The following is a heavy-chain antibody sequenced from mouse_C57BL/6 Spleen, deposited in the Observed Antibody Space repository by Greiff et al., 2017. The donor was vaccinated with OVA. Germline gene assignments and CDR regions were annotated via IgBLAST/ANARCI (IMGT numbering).Heavy chain of an antibody. CDR2: ISSGSSTI. CDR1: GFTFSDYG. D-gene: IGHD2-1*01. J-gene: IGHJ3*01. V-gene: IGHV5-17*01. Sequence: EVKLVESGGGLVKPGGSLKLSCAASGFTFSDYGMHWVRQAPEKGLEWVAYISSGSSTIYYADTVKGRFTISRDNAKNTLFLQMTSLRSEDTAMYYCARPPYGNYGWFAYWGQGTLVTVSA. CDR3: ARPPYGNYGWFAY.